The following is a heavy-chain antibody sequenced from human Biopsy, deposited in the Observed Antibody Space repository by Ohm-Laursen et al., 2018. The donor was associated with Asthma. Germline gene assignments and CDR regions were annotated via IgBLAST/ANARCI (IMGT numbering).Heavy chain of an antibody. Sequence: SETLSLTCTVSGGSVSSGSYYWSWIRQPPGKGLKWIGYIYYSGSTNYNPSLKSRVTISVDTSKNHFSLKLSSVTAADTAVFYCARLSLNDSLDPWGRGTLVTVSS. V-gene: IGHV4-61*01. D-gene: IGHD1-1*01. CDR2: IYYSGST. CDR1: GGSVSSGSYY. CDR3: ARLSLNDSLDP. J-gene: IGHJ5*02.